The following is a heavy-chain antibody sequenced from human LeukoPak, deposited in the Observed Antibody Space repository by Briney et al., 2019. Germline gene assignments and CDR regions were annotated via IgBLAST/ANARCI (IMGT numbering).Heavy chain of an antibody. CDR3: ARTAKYYYGSETYYFFDY. CDR2: ISYTGST. CDR1: GGSISRYY. D-gene: IGHD3-10*01. J-gene: IGHJ4*02. V-gene: IGHV4-59*01. Sequence: SETLSLTCTVAGGSISRYYGSWIRQPSGKGLESIGYISYTGSTTYDSSLKSRVTISLDTSQNQFSLKLTSVTPADTAVCYCARTAKYYYGSETYYFFDYWGQGTLVTVSS.